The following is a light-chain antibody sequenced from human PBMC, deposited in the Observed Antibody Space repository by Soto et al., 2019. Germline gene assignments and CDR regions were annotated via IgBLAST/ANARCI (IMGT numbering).Light chain of an antibody. CDR2: DVS. Sequence: QSALTQPASVSGSPGQSITISCTGTSSDVGGSNYVSWYQQHPGKAPKLMIYDVSNRPSGVSNRFSGSKSGNTASLTISGLQAEDAAAYYCGSYTSSSTLYVFGTGTKVTVL. J-gene: IGLJ1*01. CDR3: GSYTSSSTLYV. V-gene: IGLV2-14*01. CDR1: SSDVGGSNY.